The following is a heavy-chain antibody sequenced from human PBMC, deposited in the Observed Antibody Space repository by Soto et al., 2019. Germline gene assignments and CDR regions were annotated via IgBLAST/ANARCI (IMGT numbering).Heavy chain of an antibody. V-gene: IGHV5-10-1*01. Sequence: GESLKLSCQGSGYSFTIYWISWVRQMPGKGLEWMGRIDPSDSYTNYSPSFQGHVTISADKSISTAYLQWSSLKASDTAMYYCASEIGGSYYYYGMDVWGQGTTVTVSS. CDR2: IDPSDSYT. J-gene: IGHJ6*02. CDR3: ASEIGGSYYYYGMDV. CDR1: GYSFTIYW. D-gene: IGHD1-26*01.